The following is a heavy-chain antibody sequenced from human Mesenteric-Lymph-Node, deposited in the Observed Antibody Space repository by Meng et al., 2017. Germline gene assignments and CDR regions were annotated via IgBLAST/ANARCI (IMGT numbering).Heavy chain of an antibody. CDR2: IKSDGTET. CDR3: VRDPGSA. CDR1: GFTFSASW. V-gene: IGHV3-7*01. J-gene: IGHJ4*02. D-gene: IGHD1-1*01. Sequence: GESLKISCAASGFTFSASWMTWVRQPPGKGLEWVATIKSDGTETYYVDSVKGRFTISRDDAKNSLNLQMNTLSAEDTALYYCVRDPGSAWGQGTLVTVSS.